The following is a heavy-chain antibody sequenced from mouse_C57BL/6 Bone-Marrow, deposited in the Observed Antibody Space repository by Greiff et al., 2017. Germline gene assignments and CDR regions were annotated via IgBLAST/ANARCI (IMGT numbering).Heavy chain of an antibody. CDR3: ARGLLAWFAY. V-gene: IGHV1-59*01. J-gene: IGHJ3*01. Sequence: QVQLQQPGAELVRPGTSVKLSCKASGYTFTSYWMHWVKQRPGQGLEWIGVIDPSDSYTNYNQKFKGKATLTVDTSSSTAYMQLSSLTSEVSAVYYCARGLLAWFAYWGQGTLVTVSA. CDR1: GYTFTSYW. D-gene: IGHD2-3*01. CDR2: IDPSDSYT.